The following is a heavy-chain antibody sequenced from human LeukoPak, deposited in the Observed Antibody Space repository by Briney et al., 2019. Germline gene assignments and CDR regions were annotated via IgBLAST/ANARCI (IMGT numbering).Heavy chain of an antibody. CDR3: AKDMELSGDSSSSL. V-gene: IGHV3-9*01. CDR1: GFTFDDYA. D-gene: IGHD6-6*01. J-gene: IGHJ4*02. CDR2: ISWNSGSI. Sequence: PAGGSLRLSCAASGFTFDDYAMHWVRQAPGKGLEWVSGISWNSGSIGYADSVKGRFTISRDNAKNSLYLQMNSLRAEDTALYYCAKDMELSGDSSSSLWGQGTLVTVSS.